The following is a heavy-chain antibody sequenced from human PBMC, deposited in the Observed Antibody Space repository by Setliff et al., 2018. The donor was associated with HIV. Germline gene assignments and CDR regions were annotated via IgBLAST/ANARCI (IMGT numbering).Heavy chain of an antibody. J-gene: IGHJ5*02. CDR3: ARGGYYTSGTWFDP. D-gene: IGHD3-10*01. CDR1: GYTFTAYF. Sequence: ASVKVSCKTAGYTFTAYFLQWVRQAPGQGLEWIGWISPNTGDTGIALKFQGRVTMTRDTSTSTTYLELDRLTYDDTAIYYCARGGYYTSGTWFDPWGQGTLVTVTS. CDR2: ISPNTGDT. V-gene: IGHV1-2*02.